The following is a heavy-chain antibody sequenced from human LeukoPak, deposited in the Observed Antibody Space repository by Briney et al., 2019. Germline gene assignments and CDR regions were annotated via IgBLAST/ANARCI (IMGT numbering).Heavy chain of an antibody. D-gene: IGHD3-22*01. Sequence: SENLSLTCTVSGGSISNYYWSWIRQPAGKGLEWIGRMYVNGETNYNPSLKSRVTMSLDTSKNQFSLKLSSVTAADTAIYFCARAVDSSGFSCFQHWGQGTLVTVSS. CDR2: MYVNGET. CDR3: ARAVDSSGFSCFQH. CDR1: GGSISNYY. J-gene: IGHJ1*01. V-gene: IGHV4-4*07.